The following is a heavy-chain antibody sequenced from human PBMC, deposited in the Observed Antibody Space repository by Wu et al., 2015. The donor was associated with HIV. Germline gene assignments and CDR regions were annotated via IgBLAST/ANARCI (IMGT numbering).Heavy chain of an antibody. J-gene: IGHJ5*02. D-gene: IGHD6-19*01. CDR3: ARDGSMAVGSGFDP. CDR1: GYTRNTYY. Sequence: QVQLVQSGPEVKKPGASVKVSCKASGYTRNTYYVHWVRQAPGQGLEWMGWINPNSGGTNYAQKLQGRVTMTTDTSTSTAYMELRSLRSDDTAVYYCARDGSMAVGSGFDPWGQGTLVTVSS. V-gene: IGHV1-2*02. CDR2: INPNSGGT.